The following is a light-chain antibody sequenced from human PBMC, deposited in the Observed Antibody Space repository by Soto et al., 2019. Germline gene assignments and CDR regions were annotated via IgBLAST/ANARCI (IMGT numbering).Light chain of an antibody. CDR2: DGS. V-gene: IGKV3-11*01. J-gene: IGKJ3*01. Sequence: EIVLTQSPATLSLSPGERATLSCRASQSISSYLAWYQQKPGQAPRLLIYDGSNRANGIPARFSGSGSGTDFTLTISSLEPEDFAVYWCQHRSSWPQFSFGPGTKVEFK. CDR3: QHRSSWPQFS. CDR1: QSISSY.